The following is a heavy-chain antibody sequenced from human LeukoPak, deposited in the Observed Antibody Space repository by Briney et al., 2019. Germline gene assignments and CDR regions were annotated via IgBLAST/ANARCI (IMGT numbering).Heavy chain of an antibody. CDR2: IIPIFGTA. D-gene: IGHD5-18*01. CDR3: ARGGGYSYGTFDY. CDR1: GGTFSSYA. J-gene: IGHJ4*02. V-gene: IGHV1-69*05. Sequence: SVKVSCKASGGTFSSYAISWVRQAPGQGLEWMGGIIPIFGTANYAQKFQGRVTITTDESTSTAYMELSSLRSEDTAVYYCARGGGYSYGTFDYWGQGTLVTVSS.